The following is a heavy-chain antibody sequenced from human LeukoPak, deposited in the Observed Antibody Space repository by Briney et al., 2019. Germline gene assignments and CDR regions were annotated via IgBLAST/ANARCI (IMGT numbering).Heavy chain of an antibody. D-gene: IGHD3-10*01. CDR2: ISSDESTT. Sequence: GGSLRLSCAASGFTFSSCAMHWVRQAPGKGLEWVTLISSDESTTHYRDSVKGRFTISRDNSKNTLYLEMDSLRTEDTAVYYCARATGSGSFLIDYWGQGTLVAVSS. CDR1: GFTFSSCA. CDR3: ARATGSGSFLIDY. J-gene: IGHJ4*02. V-gene: IGHV3-30*04.